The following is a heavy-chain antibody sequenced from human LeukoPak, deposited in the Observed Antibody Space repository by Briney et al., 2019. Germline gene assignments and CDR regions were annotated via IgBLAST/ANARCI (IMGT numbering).Heavy chain of an antibody. CDR3: AREAVTMVRGVITDY. V-gene: IGHV4-39*02. Sequence: SETLSLTCTVSGGSISSSSYYWGWIRQPPGKGLEWIGSIYYSGSTYYNPSLKSRVTISVDTSKNQFSLKLSSVTAVDTAVYYCAREAVTMVRGVITDYWGQGTLVTVSS. CDR2: IYYSGST. CDR1: GGSISSSSYY. J-gene: IGHJ4*02. D-gene: IGHD3-10*01.